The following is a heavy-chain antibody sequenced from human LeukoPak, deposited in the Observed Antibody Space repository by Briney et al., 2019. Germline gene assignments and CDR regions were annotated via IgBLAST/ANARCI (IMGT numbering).Heavy chain of an antibody. V-gene: IGHV4-59*01. CDR2: IYYTGSN. CDR1: GDSISSNY. CDR3: AREIKWELRNWFDP. J-gene: IGHJ5*02. Sequence: SETLSLTCTVSGDSISSNYWSWIRQPPGKGLEGVGYIYYTGSNNYNPSLKSRVTISVDTSKNQFSLKLSSVTAADTAVYYCAREIKWELRNWFDPWGQGTLVTVSS. D-gene: IGHD1-26*01.